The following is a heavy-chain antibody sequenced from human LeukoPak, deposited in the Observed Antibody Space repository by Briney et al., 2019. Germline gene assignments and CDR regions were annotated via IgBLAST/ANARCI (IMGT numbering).Heavy chain of an antibody. CDR1: GGSISPYF. CDR2: ISYTGST. Sequence: SETRSLTCTVSGGSISPYFWSWMRQTPGKGLEWIGYISYTGSTNYNPSLKSRVTMSVDTSKNQFSLKLSSVTAADTAVYYCARYLDGSGGNNWFDPWGQGTLVTVSS. V-gene: IGHV4-59*12. J-gene: IGHJ5*02. CDR3: ARYLDGSGGNNWFDP. D-gene: IGHD3-10*01.